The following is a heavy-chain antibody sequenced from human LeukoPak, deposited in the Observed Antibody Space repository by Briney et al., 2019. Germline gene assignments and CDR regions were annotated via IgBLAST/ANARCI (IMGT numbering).Heavy chain of an antibody. V-gene: IGHV6-1*01. CDR1: GDSILSNSST. CDR2: TYYWSKWYN. CDR3: VRERLTPRLGGDAYFYMDV. D-gene: IGHD4-17*01. Sequence: SQTLSLTCAVSGDSILSNSSTWNWLRQSPSRGLEWLGRTYYWSKWYNDYAPSLKILLTIDRDTSKNHFSLQLSSVTPEDTAIYFCVRERLTPRLGGDAYFYMDVWGKGTTVTVS. J-gene: IGHJ6*03.